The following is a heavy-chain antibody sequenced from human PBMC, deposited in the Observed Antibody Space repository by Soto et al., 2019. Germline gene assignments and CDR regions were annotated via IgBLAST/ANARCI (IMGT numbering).Heavy chain of an antibody. D-gene: IGHD5-18*01. CDR2: IWYDGNNK. Sequence: PGGSLRLSCEASGFTFSSHGIHWARQAPGKGLEWVAVIWYDGNNKEYAASVKGRFTISRDNSKNTLYLQMNSLRVEDTAMYFCAREKMDTMAYCFDYWGQGNMVTVSS. CDR3: AREKMDTMAYCFDY. J-gene: IGHJ4*02. CDR1: GFTFSSHG. V-gene: IGHV3-33*01.